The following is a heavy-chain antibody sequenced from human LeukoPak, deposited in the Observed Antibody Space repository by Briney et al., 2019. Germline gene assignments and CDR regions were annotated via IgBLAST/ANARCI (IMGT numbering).Heavy chain of an antibody. CDR3: ARVLHTAMVLYYYMDV. J-gene: IGHJ6*03. Sequence: GGCLRLSCAASGFTFSSYEMNWVRQAPGKGLEWVSYISSSGSTIYYADSVKGRFTISRDNAKNSLYLQMNSLRAEDTAVYYCARVLHTAMVLYYYMDVWGKGTTVTVSS. D-gene: IGHD5-18*01. CDR1: GFTFSSYE. CDR2: ISSSGSTI. V-gene: IGHV3-48*03.